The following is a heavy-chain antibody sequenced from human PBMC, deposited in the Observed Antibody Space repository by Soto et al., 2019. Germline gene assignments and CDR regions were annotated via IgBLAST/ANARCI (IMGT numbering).Heavy chain of an antibody. J-gene: IGHJ4*02. V-gene: IGHV3-7*03. D-gene: IGHD6-13*01. CDR1: GFTFSSYW. CDR3: ARVANIAAAGTNDY. CDR2: IKQDGSEK. Sequence: SGGSLRLSCAASGFTFSSYWMSWVRQAPGKGLEWVANIKQDGSEKYYVDSVKGRFTISRDNAKNSLYLQMNSLRAEDTAVYYCARVANIAAAGTNDYWGQGTLVTVSS.